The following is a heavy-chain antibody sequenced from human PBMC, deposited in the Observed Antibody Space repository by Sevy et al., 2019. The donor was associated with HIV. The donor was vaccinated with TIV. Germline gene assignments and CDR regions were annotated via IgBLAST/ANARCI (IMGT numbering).Heavy chain of an antibody. CDR2: IKQDGREK. CDR3: ARDGGSWYGGDAFDI. J-gene: IGHJ3*02. Sequence: GGSLRLSCAASGFTFSSYWMSWVRQAPGKGLEWVANIKQDGREKYYVHSVKGRFTISRDNAKNSLYLQMNSLRAEDTAVYYCARDGGSWYGGDAFDIWGQGTMVTVSS. V-gene: IGHV3-7*01. CDR1: GFTFSSYW. D-gene: IGHD6-13*01.